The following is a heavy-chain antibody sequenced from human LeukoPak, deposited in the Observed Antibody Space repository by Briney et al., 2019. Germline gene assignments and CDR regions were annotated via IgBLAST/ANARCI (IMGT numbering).Heavy chain of an antibody. CDR3: ARARDGTNDAFDI. CDR2: ISSSSSSYI. Sequence: GGSLRLSCAASGFTFSSYSMNWVRQAPGKGLEWVSSISSSSSSYIYYADSVKGRFTISRDNAKNSLYLQMNSLRAEDTAVYYCARARDGTNDAFDIWGQGTMVTVSS. CDR1: GFTFSSYS. J-gene: IGHJ3*02. V-gene: IGHV3-21*01. D-gene: IGHD1-14*01.